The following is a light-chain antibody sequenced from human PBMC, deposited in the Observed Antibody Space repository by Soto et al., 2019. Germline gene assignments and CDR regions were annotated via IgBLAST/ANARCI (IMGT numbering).Light chain of an antibody. Sequence: AIQMTQSPSSLSASVGDRVTITCRASQGIRNDLGWFQQKPGKAPKLLIFAATNLQAGVPSRFSGSGSGTDFTLTISSLQPEDFATYYCQHYNSYSEAFGQGTKVELK. V-gene: IGKV1-6*01. CDR1: QGIRND. CDR3: QHYNSYSEA. J-gene: IGKJ1*01. CDR2: AAT.